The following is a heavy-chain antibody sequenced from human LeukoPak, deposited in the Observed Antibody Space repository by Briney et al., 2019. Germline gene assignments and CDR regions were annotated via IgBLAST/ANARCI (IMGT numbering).Heavy chain of an antibody. CDR2: IYTSGST. J-gene: IGHJ4*02. CDR3: ARDPPAAAGDY. V-gene: IGHV4-61*02. CDR1: GGSISSGSYY. Sequence: SETLSLTCTVSGGSISSGSYYWSWIRQPAGKGLEWIGRIYTSGSTNYNPSLKSRVTISMDTSKNQFSLKLSSVTAADTAVYYCARDPPAAAGDYWGQGTLVIVSS. D-gene: IGHD6-13*01.